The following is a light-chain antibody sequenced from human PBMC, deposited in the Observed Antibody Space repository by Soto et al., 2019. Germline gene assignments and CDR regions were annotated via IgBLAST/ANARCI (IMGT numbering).Light chain of an antibody. CDR2: KTS. V-gene: IGKV1-5*03. J-gene: IGKJ1*01. CDR3: QQYNSLWT. Sequence: DIQMTQSPSTLSASVGDRVPITCRASQSISSWLAWYQQKPGKAPMLLIYKTSVVESGVPSRFSGSGAGTDFTLTIISLQPDDFATYFCQQYNSLWTFGQGTNVEIK. CDR1: QSISSW.